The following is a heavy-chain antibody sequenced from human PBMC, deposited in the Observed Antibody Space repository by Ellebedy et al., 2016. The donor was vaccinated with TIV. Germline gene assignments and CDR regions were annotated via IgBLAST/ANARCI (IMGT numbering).Heavy chain of an antibody. CDR3: ARGRYGGRFFDY. Sequence: GESLKISCAASGFTFSSYWMTSVRQDPGKGLEWVANIKEDGSRKYYADSVKGRFTISRDNDKNSLYLEMNSPRAEDTGVYYSARGRYGGRFFDYWGQGTLVTVSS. V-gene: IGHV3-7*01. D-gene: IGHD4-23*01. CDR2: IKEDGSRK. J-gene: IGHJ4*02. CDR1: GFTFSSYW.